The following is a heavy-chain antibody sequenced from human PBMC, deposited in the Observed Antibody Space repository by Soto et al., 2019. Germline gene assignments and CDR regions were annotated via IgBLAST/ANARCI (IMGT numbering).Heavy chain of an antibody. CDR3: AVNVDTATGLAFDI. D-gene: IGHD5-18*01. V-gene: IGHV1-2*04. Sequence: EASVKVSCKASGYTFTGYYMHWVRQAPGQGLEWMGWINPNSGGTNYAQKFQGWVTMTRDTSISTAYMELSRLRSDDTAVYYCAVNVDTATGLAFDIWGQGTMVTVSS. CDR2: INPNSGGT. CDR1: GYTFTGYY. J-gene: IGHJ3*02.